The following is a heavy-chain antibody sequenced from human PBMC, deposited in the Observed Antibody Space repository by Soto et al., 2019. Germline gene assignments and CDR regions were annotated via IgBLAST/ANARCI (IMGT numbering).Heavy chain of an antibody. CDR2: IIPILGIA. CDR3: ARSFEFCAFDI. D-gene: IGHD3-10*01. J-gene: IGHJ3*02. V-gene: IGHV1-69*02. Sequence: QVQLVQSGAEVKKPGSSVKVSCKASGGTFSSYTISWVRQAPGQGLEWMGRIIPILGIANYAQKFQGRVTITADKSTSTAYMELSSLRSEDTAVYYCARSFEFCAFDIWGQGTMVTVSS. CDR1: GGTFSSYT.